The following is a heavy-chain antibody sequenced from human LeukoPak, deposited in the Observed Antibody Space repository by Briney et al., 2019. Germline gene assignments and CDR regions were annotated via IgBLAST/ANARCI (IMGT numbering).Heavy chain of an antibody. CDR2: ISSSGSTI. J-gene: IGHJ4*02. D-gene: IGHD5-18*01. CDR1: GFTFSSYW. V-gene: IGHV3-11*01. Sequence: GGSLRLSCAASGFTFSSYWMSWIRQAPGKGLEWVSYISSSGSTIYYADSVKGRFTISRDNAKNSLYLQMDSLRAEDTAVYYCAGSGYSYGYWYYFDYWGQGTLVTVSS. CDR3: AGSGYSYGYWYYFDY.